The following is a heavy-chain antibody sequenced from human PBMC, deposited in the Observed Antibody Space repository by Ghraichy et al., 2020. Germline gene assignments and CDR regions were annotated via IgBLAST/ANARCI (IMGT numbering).Heavy chain of an antibody. CDR2: INHSGST. Sequence: SETLSLTCAVYGGSFSGYYWSWIRQPPGKGLEWIGEINHSGSTDYNPSLKSRVTISVDTSKNQFSLKLSSVTAADTAVYYCARGRPPGAFDIWGQGTMVTVS. V-gene: IGHV4-34*01. CDR1: GGSFSGYY. J-gene: IGHJ3*02. CDR3: ARGRPPGAFDI.